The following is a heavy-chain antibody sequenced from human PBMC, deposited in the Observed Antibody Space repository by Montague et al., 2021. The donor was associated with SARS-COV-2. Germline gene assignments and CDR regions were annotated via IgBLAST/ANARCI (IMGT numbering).Heavy chain of an antibody. V-gene: IGHV6-1*01. CDR2: TYYRSKWYT. D-gene: IGHD1-1*01. J-gene: IGHJ4*02. CDR3: AREGTVPGPKGIYFDD. Sequence: CAISGDSVSSNSAAWNWIRQSPSEGLEWLGRTYYRSKWYTDYAPSVKTRITITPDTSNNQFSLRLNSVTPGDTAVYYCAREGTVPGPKGIYFDDWGQGTLVTVSS. CDR1: GDSVSSNSAA.